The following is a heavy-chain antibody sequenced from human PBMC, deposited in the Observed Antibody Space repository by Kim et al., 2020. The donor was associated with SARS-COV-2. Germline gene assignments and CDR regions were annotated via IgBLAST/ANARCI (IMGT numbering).Heavy chain of an antibody. J-gene: IGHJ4*02. CDR2: INRSGST. D-gene: IGHD6-13*01. V-gene: IGHV4-34*01. Sequence: SETLSLTCAVYGGSFSGYDWSWIRQPPGKGLEWIGEINRSGSTNNNPSLKSRVTISVDTSKNQFSLNLSSVTAADTAVYYCARGQPKQQLDYWGQGTLVT. CDR1: GGSFSGYD. CDR3: ARGQPKQQLDY.